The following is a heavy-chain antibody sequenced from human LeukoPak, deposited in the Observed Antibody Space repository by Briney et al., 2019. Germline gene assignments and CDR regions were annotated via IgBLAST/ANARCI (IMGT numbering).Heavy chain of an antibody. D-gene: IGHD7-27*01. CDR1: GYTFTGYY. CDR3: ARDRVRLGMIPGY. CDR2: INPNSGGK. Sequence: ASVKVSCKASGYTFTGYYMHWVRQAPGPGLEGMGWINPNSGGKTYAQKFKGRVNMTRDTSISTAYMEPSRMRSDDAAVYYCARDRVRLGMIPGYWGQGTLVTVSS. J-gene: IGHJ4*02. V-gene: IGHV1-2*02.